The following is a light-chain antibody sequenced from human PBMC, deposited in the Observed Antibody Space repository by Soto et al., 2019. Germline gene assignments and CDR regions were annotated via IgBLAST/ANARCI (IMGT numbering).Light chain of an antibody. V-gene: IGKV3-20*01. J-gene: IGKJ2*01. Sequence: IVLTQSPGTLSLSPGERATLSCRASQSVSSNYLVWYQQKPGQAPRLLIFGASSRATGIPDRFSGSGSGADFTLTISRLEPEDFAVYYCQQGNTFGQGTKLEIK. CDR3: QQGNT. CDR2: GAS. CDR1: QSVSSNY.